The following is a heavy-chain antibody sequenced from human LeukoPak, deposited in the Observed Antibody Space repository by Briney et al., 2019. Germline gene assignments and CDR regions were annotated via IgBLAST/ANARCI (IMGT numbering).Heavy chain of an antibody. J-gene: IGHJ5*02. CDR3: ARASPLGYCSSTSCYTGGWFDP. V-gene: IGHV4-31*03. CDR1: GGSISSGGYY. CDR2: LYYSGST. D-gene: IGHD2-2*02. Sequence: SQTLSLTCTVSGGSISSGGYYWSWIRQHPGKGLVRIGYLYYSGSTYYNPSLKSRVTISVDTSKNQFSLKLSSVTAADTAVYYCARASPLGYCSSTSCYTGGWFDPWGQGTLVTVSS.